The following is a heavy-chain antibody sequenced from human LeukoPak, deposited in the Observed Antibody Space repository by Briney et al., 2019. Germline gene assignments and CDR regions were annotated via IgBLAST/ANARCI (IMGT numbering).Heavy chain of an antibody. CDR2: IFYSGNT. CDR3: ARTIAAAGLYWFDP. D-gene: IGHD6-13*01. V-gene: IGHV4-59*08. CDR1: GGPMSSYY. Sequence: PSETLSLTCTVSGGPMSSYYWSWIRQPPGKGREWIGYIFYSGNTDYNPSLKSRVTISVDTSKNQFSLKLSSVTAADTAVYYCARTIAAAGLYWFDPWGQGTLVTVSS. J-gene: IGHJ5*02.